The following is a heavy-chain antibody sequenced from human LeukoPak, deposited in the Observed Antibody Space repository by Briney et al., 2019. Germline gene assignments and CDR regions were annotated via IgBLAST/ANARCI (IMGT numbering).Heavy chain of an antibody. J-gene: IGHJ4*02. CDR2: IKHDGSEK. CDR1: GFTFSTYW. CDR3: ARAYYDSSGYYYVYFDY. Sequence: GGSLRLSCAASGFTFSTYWMSWVRQAPGEGLEWVANIKHDGSEKYYVGSVKGRFTISRDNAKSSLFLQMNSLRAEDTAVYYCARAYYDSSGYYYVYFDYWGRGTLVTVSS. D-gene: IGHD3-22*01. V-gene: IGHV3-7*01.